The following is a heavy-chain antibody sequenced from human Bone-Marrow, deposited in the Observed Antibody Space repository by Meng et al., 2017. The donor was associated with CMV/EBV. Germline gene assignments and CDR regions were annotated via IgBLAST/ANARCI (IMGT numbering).Heavy chain of an antibody. Sequence: GGSLRLSCAASGFTFSSYAMNWVRQAPGKGLEWVANIKQDGSEKYYVDSVKGRFTISRDNAKNSLYLQMNSLRAEDTAVYYCARDRTGTFEYWGQGTLVTVSS. CDR2: IKQDGSEK. V-gene: IGHV3-7*01. J-gene: IGHJ4*02. CDR3: ARDRTGTFEY. D-gene: IGHD1-1*01. CDR1: GFTFSSYA.